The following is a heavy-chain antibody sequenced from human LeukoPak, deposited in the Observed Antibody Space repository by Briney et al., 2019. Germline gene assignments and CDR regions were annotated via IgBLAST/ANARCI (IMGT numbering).Heavy chain of an antibody. CDR3: ATMIVVVMPGDAFDV. CDR2: ISSSSSYI. V-gene: IGHV3-21*01. D-gene: IGHD3-22*01. Sequence: PGGSLRLSCTTSGFFFPNYYMNWVRQAPGKGLEWVSSISSSSSYIYYADSVKGRFTISRDNAKNSLYLQMNSLRAEDTAVYYCATMIVVVMPGDAFDVWGQGTTVTVSS. CDR1: GFFFPNYY. J-gene: IGHJ3*01.